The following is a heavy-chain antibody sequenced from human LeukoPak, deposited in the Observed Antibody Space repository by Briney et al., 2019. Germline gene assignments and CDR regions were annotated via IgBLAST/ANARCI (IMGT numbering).Heavy chain of an antibody. J-gene: IGHJ6*02. Sequence: QPGRSLRLSCAASGFTFSSHGMHWVRQAPGKGLEWVAVIWYDGSNKCYADSVKGRFTISRDNSKNTLYLQMTSLRAEDTALYFCANYQQRPPSMDFWGQGTTVTVSS. V-gene: IGHV3-33*06. CDR2: IWYDGSNK. D-gene: IGHD3-16*02. CDR1: GFTFSSHG. CDR3: ANYQQRPPSMDF.